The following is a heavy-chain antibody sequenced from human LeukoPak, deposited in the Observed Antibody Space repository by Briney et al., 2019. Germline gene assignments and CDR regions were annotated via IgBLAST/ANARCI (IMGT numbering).Heavy chain of an antibody. V-gene: IGHV1-2*02. CDR3: ARADRLHGGPYLIGP. J-gene: IGHJ5*02. CDR2: INLNSGDI. Sequence: ASVKVSCKASGYSFTDYYMHWVRQAPGQGLEWMGWINLNSGDIKSAQKFQGRVTMTRDTSITTVYMEVSWLTSDDTAIYYCARADRLHGGPYLIGPWGQGTLVTVSS. D-gene: IGHD6-6*01. CDR1: GYSFTDYY.